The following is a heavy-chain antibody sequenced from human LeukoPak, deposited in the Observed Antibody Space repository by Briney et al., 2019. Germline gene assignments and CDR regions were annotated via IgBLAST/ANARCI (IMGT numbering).Heavy chain of an antibody. CDR3: VTDYGSGKHLEY. Sequence: PGGSLRLSCAVSGFTFSSYWMSWVRQAPGKGLEWVANIKQDGSEKYYVDSVRGRFTISRDNAKNSLYLQMNGLRAEDTAVYYCVTDYGSGKHLEYWGQGTQVTVSS. V-gene: IGHV3-7*01. D-gene: IGHD3-10*01. J-gene: IGHJ4*02. CDR1: GFTFSSYW. CDR2: IKQDGSEK.